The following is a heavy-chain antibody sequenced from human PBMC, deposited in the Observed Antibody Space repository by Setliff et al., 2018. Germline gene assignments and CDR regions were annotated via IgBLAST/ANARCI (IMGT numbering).Heavy chain of an antibody. CDR1: GASITNINYY. J-gene: IGHJ4*02. Sequence: SETLSLTCTVSGASITNINYYWGLIRQPPGKGLEWIGSILYSGRTFYNPSLKSRVTISVDTSKNQFSLTLSSVTAADTAVYYCARLPNYVWGSPVDYWGQGTLVTVSS. CDR3: ARLPNYVWGSPVDY. V-gene: IGHV4-39*01. CDR2: ILYSGRT. D-gene: IGHD3-16*01.